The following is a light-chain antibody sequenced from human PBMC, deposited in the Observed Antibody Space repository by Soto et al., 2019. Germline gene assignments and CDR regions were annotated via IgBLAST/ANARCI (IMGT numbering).Light chain of an antibody. CDR3: FSYTSSGTYV. Sequence: QTVVTQEPSFSVSPGGTVTLTCGVSSGSVSTRYYPSWYQQTPGQAPRTLIYSTSTRSSGVPDRFSGSIVGNKAALTISGAQADDESDYYCFSYTSSGTYVFGTGTKLTVL. CDR2: STS. J-gene: IGLJ1*01. CDR1: SGSVSTRYY. V-gene: IGLV8-61*01.